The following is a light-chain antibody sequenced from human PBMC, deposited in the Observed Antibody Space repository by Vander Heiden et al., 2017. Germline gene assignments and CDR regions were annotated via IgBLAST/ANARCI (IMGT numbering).Light chain of an antibody. V-gene: IGKV1-17*01. CDR1: HDMGRD. CDR3: LQHNTRPYS. Sequence: DIHMTQSPSPLSPSLGDRVTITCRASHDMGRDLAWFQYKPRKATKRLMYSTDMLQSGVPSRFSGSGSGTKFTLTISSLQPEDFTAYYCLQHNTRPYSFGQGTKVDIK. CDR2: STD. J-gene: IGKJ1*01.